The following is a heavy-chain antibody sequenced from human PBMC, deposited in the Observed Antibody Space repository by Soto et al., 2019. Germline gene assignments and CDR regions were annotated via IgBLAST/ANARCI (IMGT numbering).Heavy chain of an antibody. Sequence: ASVKLSCKASGYTFTSYARHWVRKAPGQRLEWMGWINAGNGNTKYSQKFQGRVTITRDTSASTAYMELSSLRSEDTAVYYCARWGYTYYDFWSGYPDYYLDYPGQRTLGTVLL. CDR1: GYTFTSYA. CDR2: INAGNGNT. D-gene: IGHD3-3*01. V-gene: IGHV1-3*01. J-gene: IGHJ4*02. CDR3: ARWGYTYYDFWSGYPDYYLDY.